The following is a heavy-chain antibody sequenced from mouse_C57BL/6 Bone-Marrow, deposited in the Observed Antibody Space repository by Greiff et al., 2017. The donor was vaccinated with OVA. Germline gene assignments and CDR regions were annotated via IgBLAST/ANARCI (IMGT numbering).Heavy chain of an antibody. J-gene: IGHJ4*01. Sequence: EVKLVESGGGLVKPGGSLKLSCAASGFTFSSYAMSWVRQTPEKRLEWVATISDGGSYTYYPDNVKGRFTISRDNAKNNLYLQMSHLKSEDTAMYYCARDPLYDYYAMDYWGQGTSVTVSS. CDR1: GFTFSSYA. D-gene: IGHD1-1*01. CDR3: ARDPLYDYYAMDY. CDR2: ISDGGSYT. V-gene: IGHV5-4*01.